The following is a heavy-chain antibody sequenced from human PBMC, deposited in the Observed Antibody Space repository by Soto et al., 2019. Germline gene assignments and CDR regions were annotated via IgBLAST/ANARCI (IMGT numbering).Heavy chain of an antibody. V-gene: IGHV1-46*01. J-gene: IGHJ6*02. Sequence: QVQLVQSGAEVKKPGASVKVSCKASGYTFTSYYMHWVRQAPGQGLEWMGIINPSGGSTSYAQKFRGRVTMTRDTSTSTVYMELSSLRSEDTAVYYCARDGLNIVVVVAANYYYYYGMDVWGQGTTVTVSS. CDR1: GYTFTSYY. D-gene: IGHD2-15*01. CDR2: INPSGGST. CDR3: ARDGLNIVVVVAANYYYYYGMDV.